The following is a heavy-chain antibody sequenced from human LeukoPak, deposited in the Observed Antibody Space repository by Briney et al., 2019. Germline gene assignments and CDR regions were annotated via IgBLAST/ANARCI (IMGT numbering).Heavy chain of an antibody. J-gene: IGHJ4*02. CDR2: IWYDGSNK. V-gene: IGHV3-33*01. Sequence: GGSLRLSCAASGFTLSSYGMHWVRQAPGKGLEWVAVIWYDGSNKYYADSVKGRFTISRDNSKNTLYLQMNSLRAEDTAVYYCARDRGNSYGPYFDYWGQGTLVTVSS. CDR3: ARDRGNSYGPYFDY. D-gene: IGHD5-18*01. CDR1: GFTLSSYG.